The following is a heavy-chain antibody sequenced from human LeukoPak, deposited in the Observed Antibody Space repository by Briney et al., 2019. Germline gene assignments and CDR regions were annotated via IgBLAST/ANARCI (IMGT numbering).Heavy chain of an antibody. Sequence: SETLSLTCAVYGGSFSGYYWSWIRQPPGKGLEWIGEINHSGSTKYNPSLKSRVTISVDTSKKQFSLKLSSVTAADTAVYYCARGYDFWSGYYRTYYYMDVWGEGTTVTVSS. CDR1: GGSFSGYY. V-gene: IGHV4-34*01. J-gene: IGHJ6*03. D-gene: IGHD3-3*01. CDR3: ARGYDFWSGYYRTYYYMDV. CDR2: INHSGST.